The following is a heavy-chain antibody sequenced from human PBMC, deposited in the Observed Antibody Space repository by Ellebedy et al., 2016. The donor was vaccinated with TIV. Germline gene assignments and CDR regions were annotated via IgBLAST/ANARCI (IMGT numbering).Heavy chain of an antibody. Sequence: GESLKISXVASGFTFDDYGMSWARQAPGKGLEWVSDINWNGGSTGYADSVKGRFTISRDNAKNCLYLQMNSLRAEDTALYYCARGEYSSGWYGFDYWGQGSLVTVSS. CDR3: ARGEYSSGWYGFDY. J-gene: IGHJ4*02. CDR1: GFTFDDYG. D-gene: IGHD6-19*01. V-gene: IGHV3-20*04. CDR2: INWNGGST.